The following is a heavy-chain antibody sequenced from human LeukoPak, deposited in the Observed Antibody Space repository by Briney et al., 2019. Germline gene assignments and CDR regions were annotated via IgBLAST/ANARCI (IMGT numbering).Heavy chain of an antibody. J-gene: IGHJ4*02. CDR1: GGSPTSGLYY. Sequence: SETLSHTRTVCGGSPTSGLYYSGWIRQPPEEGLEWLGKIYFGGNTYYKPSIKSRVTISVIKSKNTFFLKLNSVTAADTAVYYCARRIYYDGSGYFDYWGQGPLVTVSS. D-gene: IGHD3-22*01. CDR2: IYFGGNT. V-gene: IGHV4-39*01. CDR3: ARRIYYDGSGYFDY.